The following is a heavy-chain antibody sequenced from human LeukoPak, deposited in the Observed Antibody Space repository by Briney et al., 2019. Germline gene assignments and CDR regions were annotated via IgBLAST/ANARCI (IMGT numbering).Heavy chain of an antibody. Sequence: GGSLTLSCAASGFTFTSYGMHWVRQSPGKGLEWVALITYDGYYKYYSDSVKGRFTISSDTSKNTLYLQMNSLRAEDTAVYYCARDLSPVVRASPMGYWGQGTLVTVSS. V-gene: IGHV3-30*03. CDR1: GFTFTSYG. J-gene: IGHJ4*02. CDR3: ARDLSPVVRASPMGY. CDR2: ITYDGYYK. D-gene: IGHD3-10*01.